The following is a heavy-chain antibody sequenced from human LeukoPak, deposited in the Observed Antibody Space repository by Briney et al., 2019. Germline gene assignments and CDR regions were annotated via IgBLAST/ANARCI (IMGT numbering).Heavy chain of an antibody. CDR2: IKQDVTEK. D-gene: IGHD6-19*01. J-gene: IGHJ4*02. CDR1: GFTFSNYW. Sequence: GGSLRLSCAASGFTFSNYWMSWVRQAPGKGLEWVANIKQDVTEKYFVGSVKGRFTISRDNAKNSVFLQMNSLRAEDTAVYYCERDGGGWTFFDYWGQGTPVTVSS. CDR3: ERDGGGWTFFDY. V-gene: IGHV3-7*04.